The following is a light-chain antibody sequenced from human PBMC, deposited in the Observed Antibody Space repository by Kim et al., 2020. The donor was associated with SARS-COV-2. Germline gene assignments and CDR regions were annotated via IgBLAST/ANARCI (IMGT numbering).Light chain of an antibody. CDR3: NSRDSSGNHLGV. V-gene: IGLV3-19*01. Sequence: LGQTVRITCQRASLRSSYATWYQQTPGQAPVLVIYGKNNLPSGIPDRFSGSSSGNTASLTITGAQAEDEADYYCNSRDSSGNHLGVFGGGTQLTVL. CDR1: SLRSSY. J-gene: IGLJ2*01. CDR2: GKN.